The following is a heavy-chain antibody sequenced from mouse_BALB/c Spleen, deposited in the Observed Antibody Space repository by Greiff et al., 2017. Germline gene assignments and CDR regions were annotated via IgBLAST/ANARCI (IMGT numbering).Heavy chain of an antibody. CDR2: ISDGGSYT. Sequence: EVKLVESGGGLVKPGGSLKLSCAASGFTFSDYYMYWVRQTPEKRLEWVATISDGGSYTYYPDSVKGRFTISRDNAKNNLYLQMSSLKSEDTAMYYCARGSTMITTSAMDYWGQGTSVTVSS. J-gene: IGHJ4*01. CDR3: ARGSTMITTSAMDY. V-gene: IGHV5-4*02. D-gene: IGHD2-4*01. CDR1: GFTFSDYY.